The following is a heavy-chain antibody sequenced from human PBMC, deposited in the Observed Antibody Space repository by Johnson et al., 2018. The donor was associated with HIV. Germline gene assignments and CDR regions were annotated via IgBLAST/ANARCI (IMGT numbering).Heavy chain of an antibody. Sequence: QVQLVESGAGLVKPGGSLRLSCAASGITFSDYYMSWIRQAPGKGLEWVSYISSSGSTIYYAASVKGRFPISRDNAKNSLYLQMNSLRAEDTAVYFCARDPCTGASCLPGAFDIWGQGTLVTVSS. D-gene: IGHD2-15*01. CDR1: GITFSDYY. CDR3: ARDPCTGASCLPGAFDI. J-gene: IGHJ3*02. CDR2: ISSSGSTI. V-gene: IGHV3-11*01.